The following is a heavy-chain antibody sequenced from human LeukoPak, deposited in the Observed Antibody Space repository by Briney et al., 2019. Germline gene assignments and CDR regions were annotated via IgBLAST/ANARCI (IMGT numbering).Heavy chain of an antibody. Sequence: PGGSLRLSCAASGFTFSSYAMHWVRQAPGKGLEWVAVISYDGSNKYYADSVKGRFTISRDNSKNTLYLQMNSLRAEDTAVYYCARGSIATSFFMDVWGKGTTVTVSS. CDR2: ISYDGSNK. J-gene: IGHJ6*03. D-gene: IGHD6-6*01. CDR1: GFTFSSYA. V-gene: IGHV3-30*04. CDR3: ARGSIATSFFMDV.